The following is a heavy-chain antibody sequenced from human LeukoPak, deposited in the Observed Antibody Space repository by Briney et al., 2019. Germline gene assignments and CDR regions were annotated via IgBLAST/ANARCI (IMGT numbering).Heavy chain of an antibody. V-gene: IGHV3-23*01. D-gene: IGHD1-26*01. Sequence: GGSLRLSCAASGFTFSSYAMSWVRQAPWKGLEWVSAISGSGGSTYYADSVKGRFTISRDNSKNTLDLQMNSLRAEDTAVYYCARSVGASIRKNLYFDYWGQGTLVTVSS. J-gene: IGHJ4*02. CDR2: ISGSGGST. CDR1: GFTFSSYA. CDR3: ARSVGASIRKNLYFDY.